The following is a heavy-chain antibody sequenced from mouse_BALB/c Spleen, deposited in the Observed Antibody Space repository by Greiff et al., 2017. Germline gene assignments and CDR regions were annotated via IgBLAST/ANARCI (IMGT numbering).Heavy chain of an antibody. V-gene: IGHV1S22*01. CDR2: IYPGSGST. J-gene: IGHJ2*01. Sequence: LQQPGSELVRPGASVKLSCKASGYTFTSYWMHWVKQRHGQGLEWIGNIYPGSGSTNYDEKFKSKGTLTVDTSSSTAYMHLSSLTSEDSAVYYCTRAYYRHYFDYWGQGTTLTVSS. D-gene: IGHD2-14*01. CDR3: TRAYYRHYFDY. CDR1: GYTFTSYW.